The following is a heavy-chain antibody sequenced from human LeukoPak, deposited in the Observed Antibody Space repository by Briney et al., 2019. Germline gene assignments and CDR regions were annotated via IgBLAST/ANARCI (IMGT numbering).Heavy chain of an antibody. D-gene: IGHD3-10*01. CDR1: GFTFSSYA. CDR2: ISYDGSNK. CDR3: ARDPHMGGSGSYYYGMDV. Sequence: PRGSLRLSCAASGFTFSSYAMHWVRQAPGKGLEWVAVISYDGSNKYYADSVKGRFTISRDNSKNTLYLQMNSLRAEDTAVYYCARDPHMGGSGSYYYGMDVWGQGTTVTVSS. V-gene: IGHV3-30-3*01. J-gene: IGHJ6*02.